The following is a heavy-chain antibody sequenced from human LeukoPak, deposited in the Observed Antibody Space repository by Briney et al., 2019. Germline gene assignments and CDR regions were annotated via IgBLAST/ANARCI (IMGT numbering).Heavy chain of an antibody. CDR2: ISSSSSYI. V-gene: IGHV3-21*04. D-gene: IGHD6-13*01. J-gene: IGHJ4*02. CDR3: AKEHIAAAGTIDY. Sequence: PGGSLRLSCAASGFTFSSYSMNWVRRAPGKGLEWVSSISSSSSYIYYADSVKGRFTISRYNAKNSLYLQMNSLRAEDTALYYCAKEHIAAAGTIDYWGQGTLVTVSS. CDR1: GFTFSSYS.